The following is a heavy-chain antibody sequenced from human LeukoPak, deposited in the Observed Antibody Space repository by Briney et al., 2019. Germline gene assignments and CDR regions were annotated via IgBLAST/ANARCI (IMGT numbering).Heavy chain of an antibody. J-gene: IGHJ4*02. CDR1: GGTFSSYA. D-gene: IGHD3-10*01. CDR3: ARPLPGGGFGELND. CDR2: IIPIFGTA. V-gene: IGHV1-69*06. Sequence: SVKVSCKASGGTFSSYAISWVRQAPGQGIEWMGGIIPIFGTANYARKFQGRVTITADKSTSTAYMELSSLRSEDTAVYYCARPLPGGGFGELNDWGQGTLVTVSS.